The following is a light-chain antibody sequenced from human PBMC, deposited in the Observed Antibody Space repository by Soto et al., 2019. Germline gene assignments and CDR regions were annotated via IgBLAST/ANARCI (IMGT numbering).Light chain of an antibody. V-gene: IGLV1-47*01. J-gene: IGLJ2*01. Sequence: QLVLTQPPSASGTPGQRVTISCSGSSSNIGSNYVYWYQQLPGTVPQLLIYRNSERPSGVPDRFSGSKSGTSASLAISGLRSEDEADYYCAAWDDSLSGVVFGGGTQLTV. CDR3: AAWDDSLSGVV. CDR2: RNS. CDR1: SSNIGSNY.